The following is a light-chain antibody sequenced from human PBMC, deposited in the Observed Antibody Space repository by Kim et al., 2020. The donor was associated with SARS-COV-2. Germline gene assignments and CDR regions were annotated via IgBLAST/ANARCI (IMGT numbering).Light chain of an antibody. J-gene: IGLJ3*02. V-gene: IGLV3-19*01. CDR1: SLRGDY. CDR2: GKN. CDR3: NSRDSSGDWV. Sequence: SSELTQDPVVSVALGQTVRITCQGDSLRGDYASWYQQKPGQAPVFVINGKNNRPSGIPDRFSGSSSGNTASLTITGAQAEDEADYYCNSRDSSGDWVFGGGTQLTVL.